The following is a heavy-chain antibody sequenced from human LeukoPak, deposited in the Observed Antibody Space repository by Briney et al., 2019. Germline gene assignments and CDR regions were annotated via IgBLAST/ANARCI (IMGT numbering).Heavy chain of an antibody. CDR1: GGSISSGGYS. V-gene: IGHV4-30-2*01. D-gene: IGHD2-2*01. CDR3: ARDREGYCSSTSCSLGWFDP. CDR2: IYHSGST. J-gene: IGHJ5*02. Sequence: PSETLSLTCAVSGGSISSGGYSWSWIRQPPGKGLEWIGYIYHSGSTYYNPSLKSRVTISVDRSKNQFSLKLSSVTAADTAVYYCARDREGYCSSTSCSLGWFDPWGQGTLVTVSS.